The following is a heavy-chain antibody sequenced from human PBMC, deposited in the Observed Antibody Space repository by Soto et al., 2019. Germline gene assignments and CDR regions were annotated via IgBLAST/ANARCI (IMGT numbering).Heavy chain of an antibody. Sequence: QLVQSGAEVKKPGASVRVSCKTSGPTFIAYYIHWVRQAPGQGLEWMGWIDPKSGGTTYEQKFLGRVTMTRDTSINTAYMDLNRLTSDDTAVYSCARVSMDGQEWGQGTLITVSS. V-gene: IGHV1-2*02. J-gene: IGHJ4*02. CDR2: IDPKSGGT. CDR1: GPTFIAYY. CDR3: ARVSMDGQE.